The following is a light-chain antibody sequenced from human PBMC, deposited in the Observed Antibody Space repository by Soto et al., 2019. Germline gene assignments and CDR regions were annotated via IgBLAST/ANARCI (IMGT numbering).Light chain of an antibody. J-gene: IGLJ1*01. CDR1: IDDVTAYYR. Sequence: QSALTQPPSVSGSPGQSVTISCSGTIDDVTAYYRVSWYQQTPGTAPKLMIYDVSNRPSGVPDRFSGSRSGNTASLTISGLQAEDEGDYYCSVYTSTRTYVFGTGTKVTVL. V-gene: IGLV2-18*01. CDR2: DVS. CDR3: SVYTSTRTYV.